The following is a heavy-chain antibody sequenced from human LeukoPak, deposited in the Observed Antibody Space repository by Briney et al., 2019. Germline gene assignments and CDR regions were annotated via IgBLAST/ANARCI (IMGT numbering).Heavy chain of an antibody. CDR3: ARGGSGSYLSPAFYGMDV. D-gene: IGHD3-10*01. CDR2: INPNSGGT. Sequence: ASVKVSCKASGYTFTGYYMHWVRQAPGQGLEWMGWINPNSGGTNYAQKFQGWVTMTRDTSISTAYMELSRPRSDDTAVYYCARGGSGSYLSPAFYGMDVWGKGTTVTVSP. J-gene: IGHJ6*04. CDR1: GYTFTGYY. V-gene: IGHV1-2*04.